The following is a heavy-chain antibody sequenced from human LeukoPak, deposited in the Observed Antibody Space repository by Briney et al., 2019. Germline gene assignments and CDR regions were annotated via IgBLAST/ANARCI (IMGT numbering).Heavy chain of an antibody. CDR1: GFTFSSHG. V-gene: IGHV3-23*01. CDR2: TSPSGGIT. D-gene: IGHD3-16*01. J-gene: IGHJ1*01. CDR3: AKDDAWGRYKD. Sequence: GGSLRLSCAASGFTFSSHGMNWVRQAPGKGLEWVSGTSPSGGITYYTDSVKSRFTISRDNSRNTVSLQMNSLRGDDTAVYYCAKDDAWGRYKDWGQGTLVTVSS.